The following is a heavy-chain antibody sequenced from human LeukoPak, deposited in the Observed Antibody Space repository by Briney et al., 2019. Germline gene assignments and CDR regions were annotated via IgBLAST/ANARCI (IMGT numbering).Heavy chain of an antibody. V-gene: IGHV1-2*02. CDR1: GYSFTTYG. J-gene: IGHJ4*02. Sequence: ASVKVSCKASGYSFTTYGISWVRQAPGQGLEWMGWINPNSGGTNYAQKFQGRVTMTRDTSISTAYMELSRLRSDDTAVYYCASPGYYYDSSGYRFDYWGQGTLVTVSS. D-gene: IGHD3-22*01. CDR3: ASPGYYYDSSGYRFDY. CDR2: INPNSGGT.